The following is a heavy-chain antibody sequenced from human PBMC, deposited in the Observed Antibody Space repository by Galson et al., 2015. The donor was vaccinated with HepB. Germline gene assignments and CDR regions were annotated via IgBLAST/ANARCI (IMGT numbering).Heavy chain of an antibody. J-gene: IGHJ4*02. D-gene: IGHD6-19*01. Sequence: SVKVSCKASGGTFSSYTICWVRQAPGQGLEWMGRIIPILGIANYAQKFQGRVTITADKSASTAYMELSSLRSEDTAVYYCARAGQWLYYFDYWGQGTLVTVSS. CDR2: IIPILGIA. CDR3: ARAGQWLYYFDY. V-gene: IGHV1-69*02. CDR1: GGTFSSYT.